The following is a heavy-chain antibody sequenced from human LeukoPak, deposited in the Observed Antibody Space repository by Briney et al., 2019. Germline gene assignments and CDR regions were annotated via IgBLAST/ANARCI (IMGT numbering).Heavy chain of an antibody. V-gene: IGHV4-4*07. CDR3: ARDWSCTSTSCRSKPFDY. D-gene: IGHD2-2*01. Sequence: SETLSLTCTVSGASISNYYWSWIRQPAGKGLEWIGRFYSTGSTDYNPSLKSRVTLSLDTSKNQFSLKLSSLTAADTAVYYCARDWSCTSTSCRSKPFDYWGPGTLVTVSS. J-gene: IGHJ4*02. CDR2: FYSTGST. CDR1: GASISNYY.